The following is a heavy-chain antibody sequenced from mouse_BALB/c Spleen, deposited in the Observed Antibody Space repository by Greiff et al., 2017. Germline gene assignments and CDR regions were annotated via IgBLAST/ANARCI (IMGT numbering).Heavy chain of an antibody. D-gene: IGHD2-3*01. CDR1: GYTFTSYW. CDR3: ARMGDYDGYFFDY. V-gene: IGHV1-4*01. J-gene: IGHJ2*01. CDR2: INPSTGYT. Sequence: GYTFTSYWMHWVKQRPGQGLEWIGYINPSTGYTEYNQKFKDKATLTADKSSSTAYMQLSSLTSEDSAVYYCARMGDYDGYFFDYWGQGTTLTVSS.